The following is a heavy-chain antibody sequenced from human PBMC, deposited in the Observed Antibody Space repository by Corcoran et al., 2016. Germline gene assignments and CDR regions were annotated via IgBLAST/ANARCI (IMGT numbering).Heavy chain of an antibody. D-gene: IGHD5-12*01. CDR1: GGSVSSGRYY. Sequence: QVQLQESGPGLVKPSETLSLTCTVSGGSVSSGRYYWTWIRQPPGKGLEYIGYIYYTGSTNYNPSLKSRVTISVETSKNQFSLRLNSVTAADTAVYYCAGEMATSNDAFDVWGQVTMVTVSS. CDR2: IYYTGST. V-gene: IGHV4-61*01. J-gene: IGHJ3*01. CDR3: AGEMATSNDAFDV.